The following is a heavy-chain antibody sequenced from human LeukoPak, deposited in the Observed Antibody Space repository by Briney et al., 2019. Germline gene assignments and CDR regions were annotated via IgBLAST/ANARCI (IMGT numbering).Heavy chain of an antibody. J-gene: IGHJ4*02. Sequence: ASVKVSCKASGGTFRSYAISWVRQAPGQGLEWMGGIIPIFGTANYAQKFQGRVTITADESTSTAYMELSSLRSEDTAVYYCARDRGWAGYSYGFYYWGQGTLVTVSS. CDR1: GGTFRSYA. CDR3: ARDRGWAGYSYGFYY. D-gene: IGHD5-18*01. CDR2: IIPIFGTA. V-gene: IGHV1-69*13.